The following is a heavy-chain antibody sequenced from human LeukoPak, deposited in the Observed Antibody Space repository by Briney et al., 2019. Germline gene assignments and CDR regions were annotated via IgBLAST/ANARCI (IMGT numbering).Heavy chain of an antibody. D-gene: IGHD2-15*01. CDR2: IKSKTDGGTT. CDR1: GFTLSNAW. J-gene: IGHJ4*02. CDR3: ATDVRWKLAPFNS. V-gene: IGHV3-15*01. Sequence: PGGSLRLSCAASGFTLSNAWMTWVRQAPGKGLEWVGRIKSKTDGGTTDYAAPVKGRFTISRDDSENTLYLQMNSLSTEDTAVYYCATDVRWKLAPFNSWGQGTLVTVSS.